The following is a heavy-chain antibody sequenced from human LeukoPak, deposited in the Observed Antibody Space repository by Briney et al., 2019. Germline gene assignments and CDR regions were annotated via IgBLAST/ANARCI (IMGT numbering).Heavy chain of an antibody. CDR1: GFTFDDYA. J-gene: IGHJ6*02. V-gene: IGHV3-9*01. CDR2: ISWNSGSK. Sequence: GRSLRLSCAASGFTFDDYAMHWVRQAPGKGLEWVSGISWNSGSKGYADSVKGRFTISRDNAKNSLYLQMNSLRAEDTALYYCAKGGYSYGPYGMDVWGQGTTVTVSS. CDR3: AKGGYSYGPYGMDV. D-gene: IGHD5-18*01.